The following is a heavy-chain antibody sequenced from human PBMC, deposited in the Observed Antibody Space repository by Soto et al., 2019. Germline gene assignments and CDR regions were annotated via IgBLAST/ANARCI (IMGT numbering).Heavy chain of an antibody. CDR1: GGSISIGVYY. CDR2: TYHTGST. Sequence: QVQLQESGPGLVKPSQTLSLTCTVSGGSISIGVYYWNWIRQHPGKGLEWSGYTYHTGSTYYNPSLESRVTISVDQSKNQFSLKLSSVTAADTAVYYCARIGNPDASLYFDYWGQGTLVTVSS. D-gene: IGHD2-2*01. CDR3: ARIGNPDASLYFDY. V-gene: IGHV4-31*03. J-gene: IGHJ4*02.